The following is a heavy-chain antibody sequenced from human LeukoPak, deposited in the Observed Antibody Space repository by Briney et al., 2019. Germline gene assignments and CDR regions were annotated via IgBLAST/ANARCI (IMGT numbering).Heavy chain of an antibody. J-gene: IGHJ4*02. CDR1: GFTFSSYA. CDR2: ISGSGGST. V-gene: IGHV3-23*01. CDR3: AKTETGTTTGIDY. Sequence: GGSLRLSCAASGFTFSSYAMSWVRQAPGKGLEWVSAISGSGGSTYYADSVKGRLTISRDNSKNTLYLQMNSLRAEDTAVYYCAKTETGTTTGIDYWGQGTLVTVSS. D-gene: IGHD1-1*01.